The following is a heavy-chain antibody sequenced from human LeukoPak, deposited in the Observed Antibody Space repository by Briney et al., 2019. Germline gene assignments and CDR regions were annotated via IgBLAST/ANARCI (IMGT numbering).Heavy chain of an antibody. CDR2: IKQDGSEK. D-gene: IGHD2-2*01. CDR1: GFTFSSYW. J-gene: IGHJ1*01. Sequence: PGGSLRLSCAASGFTFSSYWMSWVRQAPGKGLEWVANIKQDGSEKYYEDSVKGRFTISRDNAKNSLYLQMNSLRAEDTAVYYCARPACSSTSCYEGEYFQHWGQGTLVTVSS. CDR3: ARPACSSTSCYEGEYFQH. V-gene: IGHV3-7*01.